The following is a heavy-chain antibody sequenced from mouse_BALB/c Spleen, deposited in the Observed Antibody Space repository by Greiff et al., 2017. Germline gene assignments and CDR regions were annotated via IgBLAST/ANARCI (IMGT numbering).Heavy chain of an antibody. D-gene: IGHD2-2*01. V-gene: IGHV14-3*02. CDR1: GFNIKDTY. CDR3: ASGYDGGYFDY. Sequence: EVQLQQSGAELVKPGASVKLSCTASGFNIKDTYMHWVKQRPEQGLEWIGRIDPANGNTKYDPKLQGKATITADTSSNTAYLQLSSLTSEDTAVYYCASGYDGGYFDYWGQGTTLTVSS. CDR2: IDPANGNT. J-gene: IGHJ2*01.